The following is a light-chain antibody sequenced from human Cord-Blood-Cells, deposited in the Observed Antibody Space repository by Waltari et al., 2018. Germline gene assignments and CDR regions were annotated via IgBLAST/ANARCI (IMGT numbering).Light chain of an antibody. J-gene: IGLJ1*01. Sequence: QSALTQPASVSGSPGQPSTISCTGTTSDVGGYNYVTWYQQHPGKAPKLMIYEVSNRPSGVSNRFSGSKSGNTSSLTISVLQAEDEADYYCSSYTSSSTYVFGTGTKVTVL. CDR2: EVS. V-gene: IGLV2-14*01. CDR1: TSDVGGYNY. CDR3: SSYTSSSTYV.